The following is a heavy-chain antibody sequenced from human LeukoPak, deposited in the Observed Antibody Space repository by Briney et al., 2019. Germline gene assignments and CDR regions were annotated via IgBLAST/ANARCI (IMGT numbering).Heavy chain of an antibody. J-gene: IGHJ6*02. Sequence: GGSLRLSCAASGFTFSSYGMHWVRQAPGKGLEWVAVISYDGSNKYYADSVKGRFTISRDNAKNSLYLQMNSLRAEDTAVYYCARFHDYSNYGRYYYYGMDVWGQGTTVTASS. CDR3: ARFHDYSNYGRYYYYGMDV. CDR2: ISYDGSNK. D-gene: IGHD4-11*01. V-gene: IGHV3-30*03. CDR1: GFTFSSYG.